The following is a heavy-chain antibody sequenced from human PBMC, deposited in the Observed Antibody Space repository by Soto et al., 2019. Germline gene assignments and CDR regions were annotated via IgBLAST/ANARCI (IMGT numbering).Heavy chain of an antibody. V-gene: IGHV4-39*01. CDR1: GGSISSSSYY. J-gene: IGHJ5*02. CDR2: IYYSGST. Sequence: QLQLQESGPGLVKPSETLSLTCTVSGGSISSSSYYWGWIRQPPGKGLEWIGSIYYSGSTYYNPSLKSRATISVDTSKNEFSLKLSSVTAADTAVYYCARRWGGYCDTPNWFDPWGQGTLVTVSS. D-gene: IGHD3-9*01. CDR3: ARRWGGYCDTPNWFDP.